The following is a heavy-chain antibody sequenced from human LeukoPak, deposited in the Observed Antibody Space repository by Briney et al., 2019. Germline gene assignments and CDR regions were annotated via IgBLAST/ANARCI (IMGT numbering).Heavy chain of an antibody. CDR2: ISNDGSKK. V-gene: IGHV3-30*18. CDR3: AKDRYSYAFEYSDS. D-gene: IGHD5-18*01. J-gene: IGHJ4*02. Sequence: PGGSLRLSCAASGFTFSNYGTHWVRQAPGKGLDWVAVISNDGSKKYYADSVKGRFTISRDNSKNTLSLQVSSLRAEDTAVYYCAKDRYSYAFEYSDSWGQGTLVTVSS. CDR1: GFTFSNYG.